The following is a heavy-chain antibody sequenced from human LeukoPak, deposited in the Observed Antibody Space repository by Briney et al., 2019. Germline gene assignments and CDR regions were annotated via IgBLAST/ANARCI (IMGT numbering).Heavy chain of an antibody. CDR2: ISAYNGNT. V-gene: IGHV1-18*01. CDR3: ARGFEGYYYYYMDV. CDR1: GYTFTSYG. J-gene: IGHJ6*03. Sequence: ASVKVSCKASGYTFTSYGISWVRQAPGQGLEWMGWISAYNGNTNYAQKLQGRVTMTIDTSTSTAYMELRSLRSDDTAVYYCARGFEGYYYYYMDVWGKGTTVTVSS. D-gene: IGHD3-9*01.